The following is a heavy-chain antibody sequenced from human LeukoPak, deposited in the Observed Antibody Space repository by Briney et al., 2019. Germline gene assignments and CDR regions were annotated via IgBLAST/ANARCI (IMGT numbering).Heavy chain of an antibody. D-gene: IGHD3-9*01. CDR3: PRTQVLRYFDWLTGDYYHGMDV. J-gene: IGHJ6*02. V-gene: IGHV4-34*01. CDR2: TNNSGSN. Sequence: SETLSLTCAVYGGSFSGYCWSWLRQPPGKGREWIGETNNSGSNNYNTSLGSRVTISVDTSHNQYSLKLSSMTAADAAVYYCPRTQVLRYFDWLTGDYYHGMDVWGQGTTVTVPS. CDR1: GGSFSGYC.